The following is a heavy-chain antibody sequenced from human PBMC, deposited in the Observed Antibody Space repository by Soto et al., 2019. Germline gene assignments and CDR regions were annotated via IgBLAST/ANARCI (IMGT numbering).Heavy chain of an antibody. J-gene: IGHJ6*03. V-gene: IGHV1-8*01. Sequence: VASVKVSCKASGYTFTSYDINWVRQATGQGLEWMGWMNPNSGNTGYAQKFQGRVTMTRNTSISTAYMELSSLRSEDTAVYYCARGSYCTNGVCTYYYYYMDVWGKGTTVTVSS. D-gene: IGHD2-8*01. CDR3: ARGSYCTNGVCTYYYYYMDV. CDR2: MNPNSGNT. CDR1: GYTFTSYD.